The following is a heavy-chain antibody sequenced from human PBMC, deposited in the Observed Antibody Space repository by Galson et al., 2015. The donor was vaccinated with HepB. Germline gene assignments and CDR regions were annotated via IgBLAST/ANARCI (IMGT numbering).Heavy chain of an antibody. D-gene: IGHD3-10*01. J-gene: IGHJ4*02. CDR1: GYTFTSYA. CDR2: INAGNGNT. CDR3: ARDGLWFGEFLPGFDY. V-gene: IGHV1-3*01. Sequence: SVKVSCKASGYTFTSYAMHWVRQAPGQRLEWMGWINAGNGNTKYSQKFQGRVTITRDTSASTAYMELSSLRSEDTAVYYCARDGLWFGEFLPGFDYWGQGTLVTVSS.